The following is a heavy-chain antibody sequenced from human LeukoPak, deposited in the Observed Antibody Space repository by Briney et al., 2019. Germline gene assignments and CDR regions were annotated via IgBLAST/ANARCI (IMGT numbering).Heavy chain of an antibody. CDR2: FDPEDGET. Sequence: ASVKVSCKVSGYTLTELSIHWVRQAPGKGREWMGGFDPEDGETIYAQKFQGRVTMTEDTSTDTAYMELSSLRSEDTAVYYCATLVGSSGWYGEGWFDPWGQGTLVTVSS. D-gene: IGHD6-19*01. J-gene: IGHJ5*02. CDR3: ATLVGSSGWYGEGWFDP. V-gene: IGHV1-24*01. CDR1: GYTLTELS.